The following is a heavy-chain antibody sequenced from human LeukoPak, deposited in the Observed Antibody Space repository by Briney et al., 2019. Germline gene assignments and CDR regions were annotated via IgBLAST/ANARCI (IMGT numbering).Heavy chain of an antibody. CDR2: IRSNSDGGTI. V-gene: IGHV3-15*07. D-gene: IGHD3-22*01. Sequence: GGSLRLSCATSGFTFSNAWTNWVRQAPGKGLEWVGRIRSNSDGGTIDYAAPVKGRFTLSRDDSKTTLYLQMNSLQTEDTAVYYCATDFYDSTWGQGTLVTVSS. J-gene: IGHJ5*02. CDR3: ATDFYDST. CDR1: GFTFSNAW.